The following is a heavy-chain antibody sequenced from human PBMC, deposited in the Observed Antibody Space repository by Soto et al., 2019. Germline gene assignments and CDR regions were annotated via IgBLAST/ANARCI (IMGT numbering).Heavy chain of an antibody. CDR3: ARAFRLKQWLFDY. Sequence: QLQLQESGSGLVKPSQTLSLTCAVSGGSIRRGGYSWSWIRQPPGKGLEWLGYIYHSGSTYSNPSLTSRVTISVDRSKNQFSLKLSSVTAADTAVYYCARAFRLKQWLFDYWGQGTLVTVSS. J-gene: IGHJ4*02. D-gene: IGHD6-19*01. CDR2: IYHSGST. CDR1: GGSIRRGGYS. V-gene: IGHV4-30-2*01.